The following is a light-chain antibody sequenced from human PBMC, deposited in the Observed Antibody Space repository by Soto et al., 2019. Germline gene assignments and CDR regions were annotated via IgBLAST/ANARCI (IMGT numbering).Light chain of an antibody. CDR1: QSVSSSF. Sequence: EIVLTQSPGTLSLSPGERATLSCRASQSVSSSFLAWHQQKPCQPPRLLIYGASSRATGIPDRFSGSGSGTDFTLTISRLEPEDFAVYYCQQYDRSPWTFGQGTKVEIK. J-gene: IGKJ1*01. CDR3: QQYDRSPWT. V-gene: IGKV3-20*01. CDR2: GAS.